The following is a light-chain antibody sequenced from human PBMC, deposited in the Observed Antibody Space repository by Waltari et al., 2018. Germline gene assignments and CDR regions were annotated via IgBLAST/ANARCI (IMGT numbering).Light chain of an antibody. V-gene: IGKV1-39*01. CDR1: QNIGKY. CDR3: QQSSRPPQST. CDR2: AAS. Sequence: DSQMSPSPASRHASIGDRGTSTCPASQNIGKYFNWYQHQPGTAPQLLIYAASSLLSGAPSRFSGSGSATVFPFTISRLPPEDFATYYRQQSSRPPQSTFGQGTRLEIK. J-gene: IGKJ5*01.